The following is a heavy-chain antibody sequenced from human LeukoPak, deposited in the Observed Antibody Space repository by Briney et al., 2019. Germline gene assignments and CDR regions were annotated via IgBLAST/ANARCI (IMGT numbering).Heavy chain of an antibody. V-gene: IGHV3-23*01. D-gene: IGHD6-19*01. CDR1: GFTVSSNY. Sequence: PGGSLRLSCAASGFTVSSNYMSWVRQAPGKGLEWVSTISGTGGSTYYADSVKGRFTISRDNSKNMLCLQMNSLRAEDTAVYYCVTHTHSTGWIYFDYWGQGTLITVSS. CDR3: VTHTHSTGWIYFDY. CDR2: ISGTGGST. J-gene: IGHJ4*02.